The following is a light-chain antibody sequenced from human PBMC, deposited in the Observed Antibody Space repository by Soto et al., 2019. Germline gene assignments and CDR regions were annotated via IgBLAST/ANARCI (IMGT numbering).Light chain of an antibody. CDR3: QQYGSSPT. CDR2: GAS. CDR1: QSVRSNY. V-gene: IGKV3-20*01. Sequence: EIVLTQSPGTLSLSPGERATPSCGASQSVRSNYLAWYQQKPGQAPRRLIYGASSRATGIPDRFSGSGSGTDFTLTISRLEPEDFAVYYCQQYGSSPTFGEGTRLETK. J-gene: IGKJ5*01.